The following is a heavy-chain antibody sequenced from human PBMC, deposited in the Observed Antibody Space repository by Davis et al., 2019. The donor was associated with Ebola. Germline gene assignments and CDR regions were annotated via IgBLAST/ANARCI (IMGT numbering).Heavy chain of an antibody. CDR1: GFTFDDYA. D-gene: IGHD2-2*01. J-gene: IGHJ4*02. CDR3: TTELYCSSSTCPLSFDN. Sequence: GGSLRLSCAASGFTFDDYAMHWVRHAPGKGLEWVSGISWNSGSIGYADSVKGRFTISRDNAKNSLYLQMNSLKTEDTALYYCTTELYCSSSTCPLSFDNWGQGTVVTVSS. V-gene: IGHV3-9*01. CDR2: ISWNSGSI.